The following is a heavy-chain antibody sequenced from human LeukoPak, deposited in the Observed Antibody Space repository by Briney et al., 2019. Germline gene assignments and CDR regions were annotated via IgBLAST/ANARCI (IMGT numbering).Heavy chain of an antibody. Sequence: SETLSLTCTVSGGSINDYYWSWIRQPAGKGLEWVGRIYSSGSTQYNPSLKSRVTMSVDTSKNQFSLKLSSVTAADTAVYYCARSYYHILTGSDRHWYFHLWGRGTLVTVSS. CDR1: GGSINDYY. V-gene: IGHV4-4*07. J-gene: IGHJ2*01. D-gene: IGHD3-9*01. CDR2: IYSSGST. CDR3: ARSYYHILTGSDRHWYFHL.